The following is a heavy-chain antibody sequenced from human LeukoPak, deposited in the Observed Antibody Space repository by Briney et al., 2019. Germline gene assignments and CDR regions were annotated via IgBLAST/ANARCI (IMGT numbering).Heavy chain of an antibody. J-gene: IGHJ3*01. V-gene: IGHV3-23*01. Sequence: GGSLRLSCTASGFTFSSYTMSWVRQAPGKGLKWVSTITTGGPNTYYADSVKGRFTISRDNAENTLYLQMNSLRPEDTALYYCARSQSGVFDVWGQGTMVIVSS. CDR2: ITTGGPNT. CDR1: GFTFSSYT. D-gene: IGHD2-15*01. CDR3: ARSQSGVFDV.